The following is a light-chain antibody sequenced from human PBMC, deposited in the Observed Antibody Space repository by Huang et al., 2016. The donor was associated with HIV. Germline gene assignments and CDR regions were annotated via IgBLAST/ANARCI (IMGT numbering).Light chain of an antibody. CDR2: EAS. J-gene: IGKJ2*01. CDR3: QQYDSYPYT. V-gene: IGKV1-5*03. Sequence: DIQMTQSPSTLSASVGDRVTITCRASQSISSQLAWYQQKPVKAPNRLISEASGLESGVPSRFSGTESGTEFTLTSSGLQPDDFATYYCQQYDSYPYTFGQGTNLDVK. CDR1: QSISSQ.